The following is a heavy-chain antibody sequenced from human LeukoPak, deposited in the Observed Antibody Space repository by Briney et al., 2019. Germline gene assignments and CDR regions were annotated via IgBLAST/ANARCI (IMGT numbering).Heavy chain of an antibody. CDR2: IYTSGST. CDR1: GGSISRSSYY. Sequence: SETLSLTCTVSGGSISRSSYYWSWIRQPAGKGLEWIGRIYTSGSTDYNPSLKSRVTMSVDTSKNQFSLKLSSVTAADTAVYYCARSTYSGAFDIWGQGTMVTVSS. J-gene: IGHJ3*02. CDR3: ARSTYSGAFDI. D-gene: IGHD4-11*01. V-gene: IGHV4-61*02.